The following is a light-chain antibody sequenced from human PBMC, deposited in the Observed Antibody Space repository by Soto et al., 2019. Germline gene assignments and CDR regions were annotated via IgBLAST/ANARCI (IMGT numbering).Light chain of an antibody. Sequence: DIQMTQSPSFLSASAGDRVTICCRASQSISNFLHWYQQKPGKAPKLLIYAASKLESGVPSRFGGSGSGTDFTLTISSLQPEDFATYYCQQSYRNPRTFGLGTRVEIK. V-gene: IGKV1-39*01. CDR3: QQSYRNPRT. J-gene: IGKJ1*01. CDR1: QSISNF. CDR2: AAS.